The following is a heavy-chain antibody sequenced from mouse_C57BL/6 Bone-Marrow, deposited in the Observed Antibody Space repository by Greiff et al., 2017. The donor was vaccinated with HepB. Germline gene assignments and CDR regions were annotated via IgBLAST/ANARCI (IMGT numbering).Heavy chain of an antibody. CDR3: ARSRLRRYWYFDV. CDR2: INPSNGGT. Sequence: QVQLQQPGTELVKPGASVKLSCKASGYTFTSYWMHWVKQRPGQGLEWIGNINPSNGGTNYNEKFKSKATLTVDKSSSTAYMQLSRLTSEDSAVYYCARSRLRRYWYFDVWGTGTTVTVSS. D-gene: IGHD2-4*01. CDR1: GYTFTSYW. V-gene: IGHV1-53*01. J-gene: IGHJ1*03.